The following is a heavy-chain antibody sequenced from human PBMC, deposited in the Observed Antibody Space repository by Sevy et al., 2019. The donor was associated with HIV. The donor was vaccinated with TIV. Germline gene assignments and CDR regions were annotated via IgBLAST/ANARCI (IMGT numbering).Heavy chain of an antibody. CDR1: GFTFGDYA. D-gene: IGHD1-1*01. J-gene: IGHJ4*02. Sequence: GGSLRLSCTTSGFTFGDYAMNWVRQAPGKGLEWVAFLKSKAEDGTVDHAASLKGRFTISRDDSKSIAYLQMNDLTTEDTGVYYCTRWKGLQSIFDYWGQGALVTVSS. CDR3: TRWKGLQSIFDY. CDR2: LKSKAEDGTV. V-gene: IGHV3-49*04.